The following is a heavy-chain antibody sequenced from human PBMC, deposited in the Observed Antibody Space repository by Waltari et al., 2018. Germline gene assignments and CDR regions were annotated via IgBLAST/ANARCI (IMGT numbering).Heavy chain of an antibody. D-gene: IGHD3-16*01. Sequence: QVQLQESGPRLVEPWETLSLTCRISGVSISDYYWSWIRQPAGKGLEFIGRVYTTGTTDDNPSFRSRATVSVDKSKNHFSLSLTSVTAADTAIYYCARGYSDDGGEYFQHWGQGTLVTVSS. CDR2: VYTTGTT. J-gene: IGHJ1*01. V-gene: IGHV4-4*07. CDR3: ARGYSDDGGEYFQH. CDR1: GVSISDYY.